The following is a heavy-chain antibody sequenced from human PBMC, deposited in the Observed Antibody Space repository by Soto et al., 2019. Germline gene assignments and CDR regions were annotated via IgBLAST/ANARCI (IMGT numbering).Heavy chain of an antibody. Sequence: QVQLVQSGAEVKKPGASVKVSCKASGYTFTSYGISWVRQAPGQGLEWMGWISAYNGNTNYAQKLQGRVTMTSDTSRRTAYVELRSLGSDDTAVYYCARDWGGVDTAMVCPYGYWGQGTLVTVSS. CDR2: ISAYNGNT. V-gene: IGHV1-18*01. D-gene: IGHD5-18*01. CDR3: ARDWGGVDTAMVCPYGY. J-gene: IGHJ4*02. CDR1: GYTFTSYG.